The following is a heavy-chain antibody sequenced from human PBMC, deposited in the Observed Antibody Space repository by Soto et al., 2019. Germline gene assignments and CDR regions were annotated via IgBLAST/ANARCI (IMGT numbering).Heavy chain of an antibody. CDR2: IDPSDSYT. V-gene: IGHV5-10-1*01. CDR1: GYSFTNYW. D-gene: IGHD6-19*01. J-gene: IGHJ4*02. CDR3: ARLPTLTVAGHTADY. Sequence: LKISCKGSGYSFTNYWITWVRQMPGKGLEWMGRIDPSDSYTNYSPSFQGHVTISTDKSVNTAYLQWSSLKASDTAMYYCARLPTLTVAGHTADYWGQGTLVTVYS.